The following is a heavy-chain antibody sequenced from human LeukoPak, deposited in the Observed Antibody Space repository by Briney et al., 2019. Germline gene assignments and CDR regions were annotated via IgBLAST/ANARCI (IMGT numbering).Heavy chain of an antibody. Sequence: GGSLRLSCAASGFTFSSYWMSWVRQAPGKGLEWVANIKQDGSEKYYVDSVKGRFTISRDNAKNSLYLQMNSLRAEDTAVYYCARGYCSSTSCSRPPDYWGQGTLVTVSS. CDR3: ARGYCSSTSCSRPPDY. CDR1: GFTFSSYW. D-gene: IGHD2-2*01. J-gene: IGHJ4*02. CDR2: IKQDGSEK. V-gene: IGHV3-7*04.